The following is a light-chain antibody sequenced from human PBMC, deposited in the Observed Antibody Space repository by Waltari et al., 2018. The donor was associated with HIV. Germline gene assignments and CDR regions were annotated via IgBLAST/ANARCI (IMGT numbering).Light chain of an antibody. V-gene: IGLV1-40*01. Sequence: QSVLTQPPSVSRAPGQTVTISCTGSSSHIGAGYVVHWYQQLPGTAPKLLIYGNSNRPSGVPDRFSGSKSGTSASLAITGLQAEDEADYYCQSYDSSLSGSVFGGGTKLTVL. CDR1: SSHIGAGYV. CDR2: GNS. CDR3: QSYDSSLSGSV. J-gene: IGLJ2*01.